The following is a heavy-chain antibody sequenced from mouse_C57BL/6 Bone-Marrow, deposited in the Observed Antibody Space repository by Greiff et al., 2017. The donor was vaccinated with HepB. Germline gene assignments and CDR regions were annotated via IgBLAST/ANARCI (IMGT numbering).Heavy chain of an antibody. J-gene: IGHJ2*01. Sequence: EVKLEESGGGLVQPGESLKLSCESNEYEFPSHDMSWVRKTPEKRLELVAAINSDGGSTYYPDTMERRFIISRDNTKKTLYLQMSSLRSEDTALYYCARIPLGSSSYYFDYWGQGTTLTVSS. CDR1: EYEFPSHD. CDR2: INSDGGST. V-gene: IGHV5-2*03. D-gene: IGHD1-1*01. CDR3: ARIPLGSSSYYFDY.